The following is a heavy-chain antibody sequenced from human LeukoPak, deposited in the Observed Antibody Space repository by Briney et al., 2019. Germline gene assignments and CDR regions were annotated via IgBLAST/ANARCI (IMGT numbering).Heavy chain of an antibody. Sequence: NPGGSLRLSCTASGFTFGDYAMSWFRQAPGKGLEGVGFIRSKAYGGTTEYAASVKGRFTISRDDSKSIAYLQMNSLKTEDTAVYYCTGRRVRGVITADYWGQGTLVTVSS. CDR2: IRSKAYGGTT. CDR3: TGRRVRGVITADY. D-gene: IGHD3-10*01. V-gene: IGHV3-49*05. CDR1: GFTFGDYA. J-gene: IGHJ4*02.